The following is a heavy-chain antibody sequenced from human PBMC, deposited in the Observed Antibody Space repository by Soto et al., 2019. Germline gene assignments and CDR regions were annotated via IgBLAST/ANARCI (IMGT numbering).Heavy chain of an antibody. CDR2: ISHSGNT. CDR3: ASHRGNTYGPFDY. D-gene: IGHD5-18*01. V-gene: IGHV4-4*02. CDR1: GGSISSGNW. J-gene: IGHJ4*02. Sequence: VQLQESGPGLVKPSGTLSLTCAVSGGSISSGNWWSWVRQSPRKGLEWIGEISHSGNTNHNPSLKSRVTISIDKSKNQFSLQLTSLTAADTAVYYCASHRGNTYGPFDYWGQGTLVTVS.